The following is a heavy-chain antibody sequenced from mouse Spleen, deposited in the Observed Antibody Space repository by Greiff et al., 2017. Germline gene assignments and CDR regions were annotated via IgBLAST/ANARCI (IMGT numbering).Heavy chain of an antibody. Sequence: QVQLKQSGAELARPGASVKLSCKASGYTFTSYGISWVKQRTGQGLEWIGEIYPRSGNTYYNEKFKGKATLTADKSSSTAYMELRSLTSEDSAVYFCARERIAGYGFAYWGQGTLVTVSA. J-gene: IGHJ3*01. CDR2: IYPRSGNT. CDR1: GYTFTSYG. CDR3: ARERIAGYGFAY. V-gene: IGHV1-81*01. D-gene: IGHD2-14*01.